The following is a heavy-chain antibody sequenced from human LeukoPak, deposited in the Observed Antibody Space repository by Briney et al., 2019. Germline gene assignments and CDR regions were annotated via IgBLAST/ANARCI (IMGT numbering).Heavy chain of an antibody. J-gene: IGHJ5*02. D-gene: IGHD2-15*01. CDR3: ARGRRNCSGGSCYPLGWFDP. CDR2: IIPIFGTA. CDR1: GGTFSSYA. Sequence: GASVKVFCKASGGTFSSYAISWVRQATGQGLEWMGGIIPIFGTANYAQKFQGRVTITTDESTSTAYMELSSLRSEDTAVYYCARGRRNCSGGSCYPLGWFDPWGQGTLVTVSS. V-gene: IGHV1-69*05.